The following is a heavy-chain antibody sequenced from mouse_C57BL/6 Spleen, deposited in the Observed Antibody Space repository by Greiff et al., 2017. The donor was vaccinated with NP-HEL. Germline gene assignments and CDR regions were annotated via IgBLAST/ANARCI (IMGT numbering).Heavy chain of an antibody. CDR1: GYTFTSYW. D-gene: IGHD1-1*01. V-gene: IGHV1-69*01. Sequence: QVQLQQPGAELVMPGASVKLSCKASGYTFTSYWMHWVKQRPGQGLEWIGEIDPSDSYTNYNQKFKGKSTLTVDKSSSTAYMQLSSLTSEDSAVYYCARGRGSSPWFAYWGQGTLVTVSA. CDR3: ARGRGSSPWFAY. J-gene: IGHJ3*01. CDR2: IDPSDSYT.